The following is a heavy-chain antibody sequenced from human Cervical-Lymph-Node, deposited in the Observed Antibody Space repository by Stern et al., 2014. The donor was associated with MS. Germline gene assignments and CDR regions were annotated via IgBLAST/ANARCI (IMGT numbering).Heavy chain of an antibody. CDR2: VHYSGTT. CDR1: GGSISSYY. Sequence: VQLEESGPGLVKPSETLSLTCSVSGGSISSYYWNWIRQPPGKGLEWIANVHYSGTTNSTPSLKSRVTILLDPSMNKISLNLASVAAADTAVYYCAGSGTYYPDYWGQGILVTVSS. CDR3: AGSGTYYPDY. J-gene: IGHJ4*02. D-gene: IGHD3-3*01. V-gene: IGHV4-59*08.